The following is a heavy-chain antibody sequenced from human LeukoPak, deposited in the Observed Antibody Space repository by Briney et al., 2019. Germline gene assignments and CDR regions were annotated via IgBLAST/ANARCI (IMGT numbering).Heavy chain of an antibody. CDR3: AKPGNLGGSSHLYYYYYMDV. CDR1: GFTFSSYG. Sequence: PGGSLRLSCAASGFTFSSYGMHWVRQAPGKGLGWVAFLRYDGSNKYYADSVKGRFTISRDNSKNTLYLQVNSLRAEDTAVYSCAKPGNLGGSSHLYYYYYMDVWGKGTTVTIPS. J-gene: IGHJ6*03. CDR2: LRYDGSNK. V-gene: IGHV3-30*02. D-gene: IGHD1-26*01.